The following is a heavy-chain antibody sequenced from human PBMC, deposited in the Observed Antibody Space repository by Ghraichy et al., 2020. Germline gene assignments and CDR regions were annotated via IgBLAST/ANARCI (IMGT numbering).Heavy chain of an antibody. CDR3: ALNWNDDY. V-gene: IGHV3-23*01. J-gene: IGHJ4*02. Sequence: GGSLRLSCAASGFTFSSYAMSWVRQAPGKGLEWVSAISYSGGSTYYADSVKGRFTISRDNSKNTLYLQMNSLRVEDTAVYFCALNWNDDYWGQGTLVTVSS. CDR1: GFTFSSYA. D-gene: IGHD1-1*01. CDR2: ISYSGGST.